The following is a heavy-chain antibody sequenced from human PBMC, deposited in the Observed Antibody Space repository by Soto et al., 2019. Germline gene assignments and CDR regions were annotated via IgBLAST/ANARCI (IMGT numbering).Heavy chain of an antibody. CDR1: GGSFSGYY. J-gene: IGHJ6*02. CDR2: INHSGST. V-gene: IGHV4-34*01. CDR3: ARGNIVGATWNGMDV. D-gene: IGHD1-26*01. Sequence: SETLSLTCAVYGGSFSGYYWSWIRQPPGKGLEWIGEINHSGSTNYNPSLKSRVTISVDTSKNQFSLKLSSVTAADTAVYYCARGNIVGATWNGMDVWGQGTTLNVSS.